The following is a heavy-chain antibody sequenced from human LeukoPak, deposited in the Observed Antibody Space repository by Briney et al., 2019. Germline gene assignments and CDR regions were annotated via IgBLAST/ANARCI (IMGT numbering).Heavy chain of an antibody. D-gene: IGHD3-10*01. CDR2: ISSSSSAI. CDR3: AKDLTYYGSMDV. Sequence: SGGSLRLSCAASGFAFSSNSMNWVRRAPGKGLEWASYISSSSSAIYYADAVKGRFTISRDNSKNSLYLQMNSLRAEDTAVYYCAKDLTYYGSMDVWGQGTTVTVSS. V-gene: IGHV3-48*01. CDR1: GFAFSSNS. J-gene: IGHJ6*02.